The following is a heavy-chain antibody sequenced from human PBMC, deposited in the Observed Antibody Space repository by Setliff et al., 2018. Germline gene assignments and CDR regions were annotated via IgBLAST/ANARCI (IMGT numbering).Heavy chain of an antibody. CDR3: ARYVKFSPDAFDM. V-gene: IGHV4-4*02. Sequence: GSLRLSCAASRFTFSNYWMSWVRQPPGKGLEWIGEIYSTGSVNYNPSLKSRVTMSVDKSKNQFSLKLRSVTAADTAMYYCARYVKFSPDAFDMWGQGTMVTVSS. CDR2: IYSTGSV. J-gene: IGHJ3*02. CDR1: RFTFSNYW. D-gene: IGHD3-10*02.